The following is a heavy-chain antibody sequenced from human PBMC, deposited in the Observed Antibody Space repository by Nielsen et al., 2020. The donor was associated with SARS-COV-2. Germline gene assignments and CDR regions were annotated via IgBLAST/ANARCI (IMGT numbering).Heavy chain of an antibody. CDR1: GYTFTNYA. Sequence: ASVKVSCKASGYTFTNYAMNWVRQAPGQGLEWMGWIDTNIGKPTPAQGFTGRFVFSSDTSVSTASLQISTLRAEDTAVYYCARENSGPGGTASYGMDLWGQGTTVTVSS. J-gene: IGHJ6*02. V-gene: IGHV7-4-1*02. D-gene: IGHD3-10*01. CDR2: IDTNIGKP. CDR3: ARENSGPGGTASYGMDL.